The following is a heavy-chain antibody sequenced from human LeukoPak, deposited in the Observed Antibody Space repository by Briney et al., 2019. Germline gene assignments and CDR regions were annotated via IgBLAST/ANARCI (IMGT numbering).Heavy chain of an antibody. CDR1: GFTFSSYG. J-gene: IGHJ6*02. CDR2: ISYDGSNK. D-gene: IGHD2-15*01. Sequence: GGSLRLSCAASGFTFSSYGMHWVRQAPGKGLEWVAVISYDGSNKYYADSVKGRFTISRDNSKNTLYLQMNSLRAEDTAVYHCAKEDRRDIVVVVPEYEGYYYYGMDVWGQGTTVTVSS. CDR3: AKEDRRDIVVVVPEYEGYYYYGMDV. V-gene: IGHV3-30*18.